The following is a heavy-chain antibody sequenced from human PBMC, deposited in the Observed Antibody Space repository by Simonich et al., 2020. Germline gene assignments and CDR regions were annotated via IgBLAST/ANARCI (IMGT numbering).Heavy chain of an antibody. D-gene: IGHD2-21*02. Sequence: QVQLVESGGGVVQPGRSLRLSCAASGFTFSSYAMHWVRQAPGKGLEWVAGISYDGSNKYYADAVKGRFTISRDNSKNTLYLQMNSLRAEDTAVYYCARDGERYCGGDCYSYFDYWGQGTLVTVSS. V-gene: IGHV3-30*07. CDR3: ARDGERYCGGDCYSYFDY. CDR2: ISYDGSNK. J-gene: IGHJ4*02. CDR1: GFTFSSYA.